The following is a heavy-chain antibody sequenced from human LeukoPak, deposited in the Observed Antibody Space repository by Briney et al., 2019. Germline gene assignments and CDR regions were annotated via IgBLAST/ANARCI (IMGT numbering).Heavy chain of an antibody. CDR2: VYYSGST. CDR1: GGSISSSTYY. J-gene: IGHJ4*02. V-gene: IGHV4-39*02. CDR3: ARNDFWSGYSVDY. Sequence: SETLSLTCTVSGGSISSSTYYWGWIRQPPGKGLEWIGSVYYSGSTYQNLSLRRRVTISVDTSKNHFSLNLSSVAAADTAVYYCARNDFWSGYSVDYWGQGTLVTVSS. D-gene: IGHD3-3*01.